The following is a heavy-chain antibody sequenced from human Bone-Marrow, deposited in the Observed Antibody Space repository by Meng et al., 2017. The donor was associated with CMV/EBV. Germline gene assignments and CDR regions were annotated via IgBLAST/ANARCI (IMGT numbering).Heavy chain of an antibody. J-gene: IGHJ4*02. CDR2: INHSGST. CDR3: ARAYITGTTVDY. Sequence: GSLRLSCTVSGGSISGYYWSWIRQPPGKGLEWIGEINHSGSTNYNPSLKSRVTISVDTSKNQFSLKLSSVTAADTAVYYCARAYITGTTVDYWGQGTLVTVSS. V-gene: IGHV4-34*01. CDR1: GGSISGYY. D-gene: IGHD1-7*01.